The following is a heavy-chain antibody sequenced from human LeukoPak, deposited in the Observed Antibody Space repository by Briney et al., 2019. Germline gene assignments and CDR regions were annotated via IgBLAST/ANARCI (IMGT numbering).Heavy chain of an antibody. J-gene: IGHJ5*02. V-gene: IGHV1-18*01. CDR2: ISAYNGNT. Sequence: GASVKVSCKASGYTFTSYGISWVRQAPGQGLEWMGWISAYNGNTNYAQKLQGRVTMTTDTSTSTAYMELRSLRSDDTAVYYCARDQYYYGSGSFNWFDPWGQGTLVTVPS. CDR1: GYTFTSYG. D-gene: IGHD3-10*01. CDR3: ARDQYYYGSGSFNWFDP.